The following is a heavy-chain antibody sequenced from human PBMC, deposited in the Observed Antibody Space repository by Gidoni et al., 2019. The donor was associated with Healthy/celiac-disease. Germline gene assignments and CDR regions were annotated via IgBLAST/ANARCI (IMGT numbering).Heavy chain of an antibody. Sequence: QVQLVESGGGLVKPGGSLRLSCAASGFTFSDYYMSWIRQAPGKGLAWVSYISSSGSTIYYADSVKGRFTISRDNAKNSLYLQMNSLRAEDTAVYYCARDRLRGIAAAGRYYYYGMDVWGQGTTVTVSS. V-gene: IGHV3-11*01. D-gene: IGHD6-13*01. CDR3: ARDRLRGIAAAGRYYYYGMDV. J-gene: IGHJ6*02. CDR2: ISSSGSTI. CDR1: GFTFSDYY.